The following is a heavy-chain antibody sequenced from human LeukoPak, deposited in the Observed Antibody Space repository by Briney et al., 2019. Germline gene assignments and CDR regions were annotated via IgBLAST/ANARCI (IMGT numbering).Heavy chain of an antibody. CDR3: TTDRQGYYYYMDV. CDR1: GFTFSNAW. V-gene: IGHV3-15*01. CDR2: VKSETAGGAT. Sequence: PGGSLRLSCAASGFTFSNAWLSWVRQAPEKGLQWVGRVKSETAGGATDYAAPVKGRFTISRDDSKNTLYLQMSSLKTEDTAVYYCTTDRQGYYYYMDVWGKGTTVTVSS. J-gene: IGHJ6*03.